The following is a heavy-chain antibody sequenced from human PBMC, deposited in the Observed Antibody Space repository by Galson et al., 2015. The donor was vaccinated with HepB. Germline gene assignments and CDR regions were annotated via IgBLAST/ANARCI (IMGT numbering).Heavy chain of an antibody. CDR3: ARNLPRTGDFDF. J-gene: IGHJ4*02. CDR2: MSPNNGYT. V-gene: IGHV1-8*01. CDR1: GYTFSTYD. D-gene: IGHD7-27*01. Sequence: SVKVSCKASGYTFSTYDINWVRQATGQGLEWLGWMSPNNGYTGYAQEFQDRVTMTRDTSISTAYLELNSLRAEDTAVYYCARNLPRTGDFDFWGQGTLVTVSS.